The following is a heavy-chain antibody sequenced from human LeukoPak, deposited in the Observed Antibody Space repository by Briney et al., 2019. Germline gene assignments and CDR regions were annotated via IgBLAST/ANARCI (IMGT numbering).Heavy chain of an antibody. CDR1: GYTFTGYY. CDR2: INPNSGGT. CDR3: ARDRSPGIAAAGIRY. J-gene: IGHJ4*02. V-gene: IGHV1-2*06. Sequence: ASVKVSCKASGYTFTGYYMHWVRQAPGQGLEWMGRINPNSGGTNYAQKFQGRVTMTRDTSISTAYMELSRLRSDDTAVYYCARDRSPGIAAAGIRYWGQGTLVTVSS. D-gene: IGHD6-13*01.